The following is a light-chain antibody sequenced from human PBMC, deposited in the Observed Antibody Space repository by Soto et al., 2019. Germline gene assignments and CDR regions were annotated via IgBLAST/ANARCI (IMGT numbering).Light chain of an antibody. Sequence: EIVLTQSPGTLSLSPGERATLSCRASQSLSSRYVAWYQHKPGQAPRLLIYGASSRATGIPDRFSGSGSGTDFTLTIGRLEPEDFAVYYCHQYDSSPLTFGGGTRWIS. CDR2: GAS. J-gene: IGKJ4*01. CDR1: QSLSSRY. V-gene: IGKV3-20*01. CDR3: HQYDSSPLT.